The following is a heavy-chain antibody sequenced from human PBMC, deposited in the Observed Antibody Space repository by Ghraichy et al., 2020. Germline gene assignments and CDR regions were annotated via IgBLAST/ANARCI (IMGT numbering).Heavy chain of an antibody. CDR3: ARDSEAEDYCGGDCYSFWYFDL. CDR1: GFTFSSYS. D-gene: IGHD2-21*02. V-gene: IGHV3-21*01. Sequence: GESLNISCAASGFTFSSYSMNWVRQAPGKGLEWVSSISSSSSYIYYADSVKGRFTISRDNAKNSLYLQMNSLRAEDTAVYYCARDSEAEDYCGGDCYSFWYFDLWGRGTLVTVSS. J-gene: IGHJ2*01. CDR2: ISSSSSYI.